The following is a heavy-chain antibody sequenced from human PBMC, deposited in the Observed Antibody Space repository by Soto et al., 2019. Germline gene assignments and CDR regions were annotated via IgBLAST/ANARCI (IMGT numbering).Heavy chain of an antibody. Sequence: GASLKISCKGSGFTFTNYWIAWVRQMPGKGLEWMGIIYPGDSKTRYTPSFQGQVTISADKSISTALLQMNSLRAEDTAVYYCASARGSSWYFDFWGQGALVTVSS. V-gene: IGHV5-51*01. CDR3: ASARGSSWYFDF. CDR1: GFTFTNYW. J-gene: IGHJ4*02. CDR2: IYPGDSKT. D-gene: IGHD6-13*01.